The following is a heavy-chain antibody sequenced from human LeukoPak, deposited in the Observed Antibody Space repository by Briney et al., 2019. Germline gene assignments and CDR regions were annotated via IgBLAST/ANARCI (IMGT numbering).Heavy chain of an antibody. Sequence: GGSLRLSCAASGFTFSSYEMNWVRQAPGKGLEWVSYISSSGSTIYYADSVKGRFTISRDNAKNSLYLQMNSLRAEDTAVYYCARVYPGADGALEKYYYGSGSYYNRPDDYWGQGTLVTVSS. V-gene: IGHV3-48*03. D-gene: IGHD3-10*01. CDR3: ARVYPGADGALEKYYYGSGSYYNRPDDY. J-gene: IGHJ4*02. CDR2: ISSSGSTI. CDR1: GFTFSSYE.